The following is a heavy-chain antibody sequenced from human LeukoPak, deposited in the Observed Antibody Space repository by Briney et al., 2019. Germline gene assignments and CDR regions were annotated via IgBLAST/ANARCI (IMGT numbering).Heavy chain of an antibody. CDR3: ANTILTGYSRYYFDY. V-gene: IGHV3-30*18. CDR1: GFTFSSYG. CDR2: ISYDGSNK. J-gene: IGHJ4*02. Sequence: GGSLRLSCAASGFTFSSYGMHWVRQAPGKGLEWVAVISYDGSNKYYADSVKGRFTISRDDSKNTLYLQMNSLRAEDTAVYYCANTILTGYSRYYFDYWGQGTLVTVSS. D-gene: IGHD3-9*01.